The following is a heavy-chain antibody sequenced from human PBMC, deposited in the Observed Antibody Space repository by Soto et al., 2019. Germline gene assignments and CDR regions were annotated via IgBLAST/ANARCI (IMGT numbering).Heavy chain of an antibody. J-gene: IGHJ6*03. Sequence: GGSLRLSCAASGFTFSSYAMSWVHQAPGKGLEWVSAISGSGGSTYYADSVKGRFTISRDNSKNTLYLQMNSLRAEDTAVYYCAKAPYGDYYYYYYMDVWGKGTTVTVSS. CDR3: AKAPYGDYYYYYYMDV. CDR1: GFTFSSYA. D-gene: IGHD4-17*01. CDR2: ISGSGGST. V-gene: IGHV3-23*01.